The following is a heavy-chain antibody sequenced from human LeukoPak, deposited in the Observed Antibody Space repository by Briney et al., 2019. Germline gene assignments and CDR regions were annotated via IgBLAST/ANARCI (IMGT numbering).Heavy chain of an antibody. CDR1: GGSISSYY. Sequence: SETLSFTCTVSGGSISSYYWSWIRQPPGKGLECIGYIYYSGSTNYNPSLKSRVTISVDTSKNQFSLKLSSVTAADTAVYYCARGGLGYYDYVWGSYRLDAFDIWGQGTMVTVSS. J-gene: IGHJ3*02. V-gene: IGHV4-59*01. CDR3: ARGGLGYYDYVWGSYRLDAFDI. D-gene: IGHD3-16*01. CDR2: IYYSGST.